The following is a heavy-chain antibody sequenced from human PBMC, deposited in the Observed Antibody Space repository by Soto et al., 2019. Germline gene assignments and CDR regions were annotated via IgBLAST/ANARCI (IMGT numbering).Heavy chain of an antibody. CDR1: GFTFSSYA. CDR3: VRDGILSASMGSGYYYYLDV. J-gene: IGHJ6*03. Sequence: PGGSLRLSCAASGFTFSSYAMSWVRQAPGKGLEWVSYISGSSTSTYFADSVRGRFTISRDNGKDTVYLQMNSLRAEDTAVYYCVRDGILSASMGSGYYYYLDVWGKGTMVTVSS. CDR2: ISGSSTST. V-gene: IGHV3-23*01. D-gene: IGHD1-26*01.